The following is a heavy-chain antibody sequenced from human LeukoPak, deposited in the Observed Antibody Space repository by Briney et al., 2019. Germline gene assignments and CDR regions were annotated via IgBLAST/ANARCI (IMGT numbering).Heavy chain of an antibody. Sequence: GGSLRLSCAASGRYWMHWVRQAPGKGLVWVSHINSDGSWTSYADSVKGRFTISKDNAKNTVYLQMNSLRVEDTAVYYCAIVVDRIVGATVTWGQGTLVTVSS. CDR1: GRYW. CDR3: AIVVDRIVGATVT. J-gene: IGHJ5*02. CDR2: INSDGSWT. V-gene: IGHV3-74*01. D-gene: IGHD1-26*01.